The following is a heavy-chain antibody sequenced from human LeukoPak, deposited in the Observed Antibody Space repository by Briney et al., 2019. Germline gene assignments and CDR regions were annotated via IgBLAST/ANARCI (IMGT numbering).Heavy chain of an antibody. V-gene: IGHV4-34*01. CDR2: INHSGSA. J-gene: IGHJ4*02. Sequence: SETLSLTCAVYDASFSGFYWNWIRQTPGKGLEWIGEINHSGSANYHPSLMSRVTFSIDTSMKQFSLNLTSVTVADTAVYYCAGGYSGYDVGYWGQGTRVTVSS. CDR3: AGGYSGYDVGY. D-gene: IGHD5-12*01. CDR1: DASFSGFY.